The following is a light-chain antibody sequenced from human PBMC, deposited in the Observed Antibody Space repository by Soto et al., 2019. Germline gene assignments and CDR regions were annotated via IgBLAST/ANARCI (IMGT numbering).Light chain of an antibody. CDR2: GAS. Sequence: EIVLTQSPGTLSLSPGERATLSCRASQSVSSSYLGWYQQKPGQAPRLLIYGASSRATGIPDRFSGSGSGTDFTLTISRLEPEDFAVYYCQQYGSSPWTFGQGTKVGIK. CDR3: QQYGSSPWT. V-gene: IGKV3-20*01. CDR1: QSVSSSY. J-gene: IGKJ1*01.